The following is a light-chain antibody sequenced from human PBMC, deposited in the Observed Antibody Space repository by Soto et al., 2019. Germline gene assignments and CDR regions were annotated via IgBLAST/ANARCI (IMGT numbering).Light chain of an antibody. Sequence: DIVMTQTPLSLSVTPGQPASISCKSSQTLLRSDGKTYLYWYLQKPGQPLQLLISEVSNRFSGVPGKLSGSGSGTGFTPKIRRVEAEDVGVYYCMQSIRLPYTFGQGTKLQIK. J-gene: IGKJ2*01. V-gene: IGKV2D-29*01. CDR1: QTLLRSDGKTY. CDR3: MQSIRLPYT. CDR2: EVS.